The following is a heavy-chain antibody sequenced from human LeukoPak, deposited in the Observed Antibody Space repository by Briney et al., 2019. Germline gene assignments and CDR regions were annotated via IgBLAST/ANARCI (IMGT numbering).Heavy chain of an antibody. D-gene: IGHD3-22*01. CDR1: GGSISSYY. V-gene: IGHV4-59*01. J-gene: IGHJ3*02. Sequence: PSETLSLTCTVSGGSISSYYWSWIRQPPGKGLEWIGYIYYSGSTNYNPSLKSRVTISVDTSKNQFSLKLSSVTAADTAVYYCARRHSSGYSPRSAFDIWGQGTMVTVSS. CDR3: ARRHSSGYSPRSAFDI. CDR2: IYYSGST.